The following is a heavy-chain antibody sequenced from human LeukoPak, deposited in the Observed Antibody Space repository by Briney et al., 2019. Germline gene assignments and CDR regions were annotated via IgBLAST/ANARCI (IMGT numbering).Heavy chain of an antibody. D-gene: IGHD3-3*01. V-gene: IGHV4-4*02. J-gene: IGHJ4*02. Sequence: PSGTLSLTCGVSGGSVINTNWWTWVRRPPGKGLEWIGEVHLDGRTNYNPSLESRLPMSVDVSENQVSLKLTSVTAADTAVYYCAREGGFYRPLDYSGQGTLVTVSS. CDR2: VHLDGRT. CDR3: AREGGFYRPLDY. CDR1: GGSVINTNW.